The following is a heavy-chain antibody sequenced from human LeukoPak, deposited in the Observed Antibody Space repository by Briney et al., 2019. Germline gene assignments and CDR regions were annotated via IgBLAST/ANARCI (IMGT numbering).Heavy chain of an antibody. D-gene: IGHD3-22*01. CDR1: GGSISSYY. CDR2: IYTSGST. V-gene: IGHV4-4*07. Sequence: SETLSLTCTVSGGSISSYYWSWIRQPAGKGLEWIGRIYTSGSTNYNPSLKSRVTMSVGTSKNQFSLKLSSVTAADTPVYYCARTQGGSSGYYTYYYYMDVWGKGTTVTVSS. J-gene: IGHJ6*03. CDR3: ARTQGGSSGYYTYYYYMDV.